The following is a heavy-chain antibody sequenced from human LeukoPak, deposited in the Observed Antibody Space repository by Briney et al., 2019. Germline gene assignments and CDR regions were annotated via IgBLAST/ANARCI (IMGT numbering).Heavy chain of an antibody. Sequence: GGSLRLSCAASGFTFSSYAMSWVRQAPGKGLEWVSSISSSSSYIHYADSVKGRFTISRDNAKNSLYLQMNSLRAEDTAVYYCARPWFGELPGVNYYYGMDVWGKGTTVTVSS. CDR3: ARPWFGELPGVNYYYGMDV. V-gene: IGHV3-21*01. CDR2: ISSSSSYI. CDR1: GFTFSSYA. J-gene: IGHJ6*04. D-gene: IGHD3-10*01.